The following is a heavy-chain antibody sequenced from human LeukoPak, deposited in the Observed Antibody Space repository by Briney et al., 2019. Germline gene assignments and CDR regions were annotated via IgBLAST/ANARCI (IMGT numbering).Heavy chain of an antibody. CDR3: ARDRSGGVGVNAFDI. Sequence: SETLSLTCTVSGGSISSYYWSWIRQPPGKGLAWIGYIYYSGSTNYNPSLKSRVTISVDTSKNQFSLKLSSVTAADTAVYYCARDRSGGVGVNAFDIWGQGTMVTVSS. D-gene: IGHD1-26*01. J-gene: IGHJ3*02. CDR1: GGSISSYY. CDR2: IYYSGST. V-gene: IGHV4-59*01.